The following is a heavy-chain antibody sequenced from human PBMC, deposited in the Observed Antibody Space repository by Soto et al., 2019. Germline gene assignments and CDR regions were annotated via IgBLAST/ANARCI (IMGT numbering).Heavy chain of an antibody. CDR2: IYYSGST. CDR3: AIYSSSWLERLFDY. CDR1: GGSISSGDYY. D-gene: IGHD6-13*01. Sequence: SETLSLTCTVSGGSISSGDYYWIWIRQPPGKGLEWIGYIYYSGSTYYNPSLKSRVTISVDTSKNQFSLKLSSVTAADTAVYYCAIYSSSWLERLFDYWGQGTLVTVSS. J-gene: IGHJ4*02. V-gene: IGHV4-30-4*01.